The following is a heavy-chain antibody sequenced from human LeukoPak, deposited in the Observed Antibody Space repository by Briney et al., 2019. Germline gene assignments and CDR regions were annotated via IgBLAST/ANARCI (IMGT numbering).Heavy chain of an antibody. J-gene: IGHJ5*02. Sequence: GASVKVSCKVSGYTLTELSMHWVRQAPGKGLEWMGDFDPEDGETIYAQKFQGRVTMTRDMSTSTDYMELSSLRSEDTAIYYCARDNSVGDNAWWFDPWGQGTLVTVSS. D-gene: IGHD1-26*01. CDR3: ARDNSVGDNAWWFDP. CDR2: FDPEDGET. V-gene: IGHV1-24*01. CDR1: GYTLTELS.